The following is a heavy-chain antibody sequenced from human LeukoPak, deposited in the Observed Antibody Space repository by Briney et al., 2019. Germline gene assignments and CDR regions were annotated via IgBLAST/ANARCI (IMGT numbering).Heavy chain of an antibody. CDR1: GGSISSSSYY. CDR3: ARWGNEQLVRSPYVWFDP. CDR2: IYYSGST. J-gene: IGHJ5*02. V-gene: IGHV4-39*01. Sequence: PSETLSLTCTVSGGSISSSSYYWGWIRQPPGKGLEWIGSIYYSGSTYYNPSLKSRVTISVDTSKNQFSLKLSSVTAADTAVYYCARWGNEQLVRSPYVWFDPWGQGTLVTVSS. D-gene: IGHD6-13*01.